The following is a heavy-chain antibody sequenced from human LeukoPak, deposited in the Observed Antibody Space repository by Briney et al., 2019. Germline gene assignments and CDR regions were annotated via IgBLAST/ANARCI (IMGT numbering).Heavy chain of an antibody. CDR3: TTGPVRGVIIPYYYYYGMDV. V-gene: IGHV3-15*01. CDR2: IKSKTDGGTT. D-gene: IGHD3-10*01. CDR1: GFTFSNAW. J-gene: IGHJ6*04. Sequence: GGSLRLSCAASGFTFSNAWMSWVRQAPGKGLEWVGRIKSKTDGGTTDYAAPVKGRFTISRDDSKNTLYLQMNSLKTEDTAVYYCTTGPVRGVIIPYYYYYGMDVWGKGTTVTVSS.